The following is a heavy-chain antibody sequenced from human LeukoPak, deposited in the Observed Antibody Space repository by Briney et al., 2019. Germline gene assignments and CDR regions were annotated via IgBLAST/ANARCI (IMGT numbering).Heavy chain of an antibody. V-gene: IGHV3-74*01. Sequence: GGSLRLSCAASGFTISCYRMHWVRQAPGKGLVWVSCIKSDGSTSYADSVKGRFTISRDNAKNTLYLEMNSLRAEDTAMYYCARDRAYGLDVWGQGTTVTVSS. D-gene: IGHD3-10*01. J-gene: IGHJ6*02. CDR2: IKSDGST. CDR1: GFTISCYR. CDR3: ARDRAYGLDV.